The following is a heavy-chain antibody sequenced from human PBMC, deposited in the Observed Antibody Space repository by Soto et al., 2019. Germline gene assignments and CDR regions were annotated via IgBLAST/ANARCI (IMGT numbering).Heavy chain of an antibody. Sequence: SCKTSGYTFTSYAIHWVRQAPGQRLEWMGWINAGNGNTKYSQKFEGRVTITRAKSASTAYMEVSSLTSEDTAVYYCTRGDFWSGYRPDYYGMDVWGQGTTVTVS. CDR1: GYTFTSYA. D-gene: IGHD3-3*01. J-gene: IGHJ6*02. CDR2: INAGNGNT. V-gene: IGHV1-3*01. CDR3: TRGDFWSGYRPDYYGMDV.